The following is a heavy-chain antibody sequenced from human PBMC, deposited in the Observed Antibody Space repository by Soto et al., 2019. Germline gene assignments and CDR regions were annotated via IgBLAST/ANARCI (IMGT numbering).Heavy chain of an antibody. CDR3: ARHEGLQGEYSGMDV. Sequence: PGESLKISCKGSGYSFSTYWITWVRQMPGKGLEWMGRIDPSDSYTNYRPSFQGHVTISADKSISTAYLQWSSLKASDTAMCYCARHEGLQGEYSGMDVWGQGTTVTVSS. J-gene: IGHJ6*02. CDR1: GYSFSTYW. D-gene: IGHD3-16*01. V-gene: IGHV5-10-1*01. CDR2: IDPSDSYT.